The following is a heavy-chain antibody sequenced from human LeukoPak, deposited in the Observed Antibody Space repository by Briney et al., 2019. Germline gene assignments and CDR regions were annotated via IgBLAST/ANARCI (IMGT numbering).Heavy chain of an antibody. CDR3: ARVDIRGGSNCMDY. Sequence: PSETLSLTCAVYGGSFSGYYWSWIRQPPGKGLEWIGEINHSGSTNYNPSLKSRVTTSVDTSKNQLSLKLSSVTAADTAVYYCARVDIRGGSNCMDYWGQGTLVTVSS. V-gene: IGHV4-34*01. J-gene: IGHJ4*02. CDR2: INHSGST. D-gene: IGHD1-26*01. CDR1: GGSFSGYY.